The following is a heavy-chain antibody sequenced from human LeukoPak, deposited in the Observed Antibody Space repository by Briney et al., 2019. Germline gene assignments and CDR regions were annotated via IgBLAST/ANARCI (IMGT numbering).Heavy chain of an antibody. Sequence: PSETLSLTCTVSGGSISSGDYYWRWIRQPPGKGLEWIGYIYYSGSTYYNPSLKSRVTISVDTSKNQFSLKLSSVTAADTAVYYCARVDTVVTGFDYWGQGTLVTVSS. CDR3: ARVDTVVTGFDY. J-gene: IGHJ4*02. CDR2: IYYSGST. CDR1: GGSISSGDYY. D-gene: IGHD4-23*01. V-gene: IGHV4-30-4*01.